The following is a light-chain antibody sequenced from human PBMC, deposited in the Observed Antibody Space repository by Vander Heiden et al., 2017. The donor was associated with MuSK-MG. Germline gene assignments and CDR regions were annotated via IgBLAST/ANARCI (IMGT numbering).Light chain of an antibody. CDR3: SAYTTRTTMD. V-gene: IGLV2-14*03. CDR1: SNDVGGYNY. J-gene: IGLJ1*01. CDR2: DVS. Sequence: QSALPTPASVSGSPGHSITISCTGTSNDVGGYNYVSWYQQHPGNAPKLMIYDVSSRASGVANRFSGSKSGNTASLTISGRKVEDEAYYCCSAYTTRTTMDFGTGTKVTVL.